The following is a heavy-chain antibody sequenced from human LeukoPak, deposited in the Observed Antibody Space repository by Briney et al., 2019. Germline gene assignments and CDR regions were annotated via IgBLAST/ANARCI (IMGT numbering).Heavy chain of an antibody. D-gene: IGHD2-15*01. CDR2: INHSGST. J-gene: IGHJ4*02. Sequence: PSETLSLTCAVYGGSFSGYYWSWIRQPPGKGLEWIGEINHSGSTYYNPSLKSRVTISVDTSKNQFSLKLSSVTAADTAVYYCARLGYCSGGSCWPFDYWGQGTLVTVSS. CDR1: GGSFSGYY. V-gene: IGHV4-34*01. CDR3: ARLGYCSGGSCWPFDY.